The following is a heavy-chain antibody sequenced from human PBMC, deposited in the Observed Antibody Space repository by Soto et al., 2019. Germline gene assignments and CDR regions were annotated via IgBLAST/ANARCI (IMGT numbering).Heavy chain of an antibody. Sequence: QVQLVESGGGVVQPGRSLRLSCAASGFTFSSYGMHWVRQAPGKGLEWVAVIWYDGSNKYYADSVKGRFTISRDNSKNTLYLQINSRRAEDTAVYYCARAFYGYSSSSLCFYYWGQGTLVTVSS. V-gene: IGHV3-33*01. CDR2: IWYDGSNK. D-gene: IGHD6-6*01. CDR3: ARAFYGYSSSSLCFYY. CDR1: GFTFSSYG. J-gene: IGHJ4*02.